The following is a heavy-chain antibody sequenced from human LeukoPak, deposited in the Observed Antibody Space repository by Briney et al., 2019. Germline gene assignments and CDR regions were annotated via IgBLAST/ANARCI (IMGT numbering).Heavy chain of an antibody. CDR1: EFTFSNYA. V-gene: IGHV3-23*01. D-gene: IGHD5-24*01. Sequence: GGSLRLSCEASEFTFSNYAMSWVRQAPGKGLEWASAISGSGGNTYYADSVKGRFTISRDNSKNTLYLQMNSLRAEDTAVYYCARVIIAVHGYNLGPIDYWGQGTLVTVSS. J-gene: IGHJ4*02. CDR3: ARVIIAVHGYNLGPIDY. CDR2: ISGSGGNT.